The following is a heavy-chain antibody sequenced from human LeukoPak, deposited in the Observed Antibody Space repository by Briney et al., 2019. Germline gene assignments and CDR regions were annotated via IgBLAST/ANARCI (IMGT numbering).Heavy chain of an antibody. CDR3: ATGAYSSSWEIGFDY. Sequence: GASVKVSCKASGYTFTSYGISWVRQAPGQGLEWMGWISAYNGNTNYAQKLQGRVTMTTDTSTSTAYMELRSLRSDDTAVYYCATGAYSSSWEIGFDYWGRGTLVTVSS. D-gene: IGHD6-13*01. CDR1: GYTFTSYG. CDR2: ISAYNGNT. V-gene: IGHV1-18*01. J-gene: IGHJ4*02.